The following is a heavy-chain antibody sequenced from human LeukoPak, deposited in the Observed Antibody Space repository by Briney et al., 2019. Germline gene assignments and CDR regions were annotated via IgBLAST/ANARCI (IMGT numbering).Heavy chain of an antibody. CDR3: ARHSVVGATTFDY. CDR1: GGSISRYY. J-gene: IGHJ4*02. D-gene: IGHD1-26*01. Sequence: SETLSLTCTVSGGSISRYYWSWIRQPPGKGLEWSGYIYYSGSTNYNPSLKSRVTISLDTSKNQFSLNLSSVTAADTAVYYCARHSVVGATTFDYWGQGTLVTVSS. CDR2: IYYSGST. V-gene: IGHV4-59*01.